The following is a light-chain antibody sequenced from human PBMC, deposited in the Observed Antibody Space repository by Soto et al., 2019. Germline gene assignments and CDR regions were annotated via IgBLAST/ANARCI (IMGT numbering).Light chain of an antibody. CDR1: SSDVGTYNL. J-gene: IGLJ1*01. CDR3: CSYATRNTLV. V-gene: IGLV2-23*02. CDR2: EDN. Sequence: QSVLTQPASVSGTPGQSITISCTGTSSDVGTYNLVSWYQQHPGQAPKLIISEDNKRPSGFSNRFSVSQSPNPASLSISGLQAEDEADYYCCSYATRNTLVFGTGTKVTVL.